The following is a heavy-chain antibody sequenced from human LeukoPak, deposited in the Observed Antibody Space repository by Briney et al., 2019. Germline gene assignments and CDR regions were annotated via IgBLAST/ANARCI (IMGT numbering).Heavy chain of an antibody. CDR2: IYYSGST. CDR1: GGSISSYY. CDR3: ARVGSSTSLALFDI. Sequence: SETLSLTCTVSGGSISSYYWSWIRQPPGKGPEWIGYIYYSGSTNYNPSLKSRVTISVDTSKNQFSLKLSSVTAADTAVYYCARVGSSTSLALFDIWGQGTMVTVSS. J-gene: IGHJ3*02. D-gene: IGHD2-2*01. V-gene: IGHV4-59*01.